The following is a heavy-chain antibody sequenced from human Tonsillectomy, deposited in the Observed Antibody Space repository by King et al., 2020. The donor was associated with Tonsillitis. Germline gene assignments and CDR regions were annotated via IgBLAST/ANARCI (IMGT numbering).Heavy chain of an antibody. CDR2: ISASGGST. CDR3: AKDLATVVPTFVY. Sequence: VQLVESGGGLVQPGGSLRLSCAASGFTFSNYAMNWVRQDPGKGLEWVSGISASGGSTYYADFVKGRFTISRDNSKNTRYLQMNSLRAEDTAVYYCAKDLATVVPTFVYWGQGTLVTVSS. CDR1: GFTFSNYA. J-gene: IGHJ4*02. V-gene: IGHV3-23*04. D-gene: IGHD4-23*01.